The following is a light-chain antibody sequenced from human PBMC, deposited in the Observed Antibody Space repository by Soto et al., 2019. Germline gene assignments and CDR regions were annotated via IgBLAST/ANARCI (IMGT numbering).Light chain of an antibody. CDR3: QLYGSSLWT. CDR2: GAT. J-gene: IGKJ1*01. V-gene: IGKV3-20*01. Sequence: ELGLTQSPGTLAWSPGESATLSRRASQSVSRSYLAWYQQKPGQAPRLLIYGATTRATGIPDRFSGSGSGTDSTLTISRLEPEDCAVYYCQLYGSSLWTFCHGTKVDIK. CDR1: QSVSRSY.